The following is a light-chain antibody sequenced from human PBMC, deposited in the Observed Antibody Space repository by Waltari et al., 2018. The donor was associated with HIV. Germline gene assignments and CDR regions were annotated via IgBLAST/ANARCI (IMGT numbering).Light chain of an antibody. CDR2: GNT. CDR3: QSYDSSLSASV. V-gene: IGLV1-40*01. CDR1: SYNIGAGYD. Sequence: QSVLTQPPSVSGAPGQRVTISCTGSSYNIGAGYDVHWYTQLPGTAPKLLIYGNTNRPSGVPDRFSGSKSGTSASLAITGLQAEDEADYYCQSYDSSLSASVFGEGTKLTVL. J-gene: IGLJ2*01.